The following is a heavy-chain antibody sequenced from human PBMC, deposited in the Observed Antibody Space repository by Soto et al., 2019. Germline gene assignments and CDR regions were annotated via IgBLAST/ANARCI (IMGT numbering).Heavy chain of an antibody. Sequence: SETLSLTCAVSGGSLSSGGYSWSWIRQPPGKGLEWIGYIYHSGSTYYNPSLKSRVTISVDRSKNQFSLKLSSVTAADTAVYYCARDRIAAAGIGFDYWGQGTLVTVSS. V-gene: IGHV4-30-2*01. CDR1: GGSLSSGGYS. J-gene: IGHJ4*02. CDR2: IYHSGST. D-gene: IGHD6-13*01. CDR3: ARDRIAAAGIGFDY.